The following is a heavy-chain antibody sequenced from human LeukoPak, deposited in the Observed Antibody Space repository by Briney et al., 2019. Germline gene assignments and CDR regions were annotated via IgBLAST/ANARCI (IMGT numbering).Heavy chain of an antibody. J-gene: IGHJ4*02. Sequence: GGSLRLSCAASGFTFSSYEMNWVRQAPGKGLEWVSYISSSGSTIYYADSVKGRFTISRDNSKNTLYLQMNSLRAEDTAVYYCAKDTRITMVRGVIPKKGFDYWGQGTLVTVSS. V-gene: IGHV3-48*03. CDR2: ISSSGSTI. CDR3: AKDTRITMVRGVIPKKGFDY. D-gene: IGHD3-10*01. CDR1: GFTFSSYE.